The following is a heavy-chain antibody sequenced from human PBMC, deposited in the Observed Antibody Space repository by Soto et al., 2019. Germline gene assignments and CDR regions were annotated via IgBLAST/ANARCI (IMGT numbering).Heavy chain of an antibody. J-gene: IGHJ4*02. CDR3: VKEVVSNGWTHFDC. V-gene: IGHV3-23*01. CDR2: ISDSGSRT. Sequence: GESLKISCAASGFTFNTYAMSWVRQAPGKGLEWVSVISDSGSRTSYADSVKGRFTISRDNSKNTLYLQMNSLRVEDTAVYFCVKEVVSNGWTHFDCWGQGTLVTVSS. D-gene: IGHD6-19*01. CDR1: GFTFNTYA.